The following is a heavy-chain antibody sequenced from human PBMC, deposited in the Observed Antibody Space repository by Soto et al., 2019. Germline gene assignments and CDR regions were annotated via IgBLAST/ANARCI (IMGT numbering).Heavy chain of an antibody. CDR1: DGTISRYY. CDR3: ARGRWELLMGSYYFDY. Sequence: SQTLSLTCPVSDGTISRYYGNWFCQPLGKGLEWIGYIYYSGSTNYNPSLKSRVTISVDTSKNQFSLKLSSVTAADTAVYYCARGRWELLMGSYYFDYWGQGTLVTVS. CDR2: IYYSGST. V-gene: IGHV4-59*01. J-gene: IGHJ4*02. D-gene: IGHD1-26*01.